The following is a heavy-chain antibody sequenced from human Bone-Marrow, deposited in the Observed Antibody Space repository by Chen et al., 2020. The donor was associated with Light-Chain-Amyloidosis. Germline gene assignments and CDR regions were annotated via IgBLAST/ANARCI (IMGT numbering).Heavy chain of an antibody. J-gene: IGHJ4*02. CDR2: IYYSGST. V-gene: IGHV4-39*01. CDR1: GGSISSSSYY. CDR3: ARRVVYARYFDY. Sequence: QLQLQESGPGLVKPSETLSLTCTVPGGSISSSSYYWGWIRQPPGKGLEWIGSIYYSGSTYYNPSLKSRVTISVDTSKNQFSLKLSSVTAADTAVYYCARRVVYARYFDYWGRGTLVTVSS. D-gene: IGHD2-8*02.